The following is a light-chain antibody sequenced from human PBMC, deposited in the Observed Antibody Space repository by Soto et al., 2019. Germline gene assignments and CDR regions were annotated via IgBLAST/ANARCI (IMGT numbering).Light chain of an antibody. J-gene: IGKJ1*01. CDR3: HQYDKWPLTWT. V-gene: IGKV3-15*01. CDR2: GAS. CDR1: QSVTSN. Sequence: VLTQSPGTLSLSPGERATLSCRASQSVTSNYLAWYQQKPGQAPRLLIYGASTRATGIAARFSGSGSGTEFTLTIRSLQSEDFALYYCHQYDKWPLTWTFGQGTKVEIK.